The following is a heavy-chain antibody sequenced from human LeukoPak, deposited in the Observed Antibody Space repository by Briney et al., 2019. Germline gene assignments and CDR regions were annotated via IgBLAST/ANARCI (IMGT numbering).Heavy chain of an antibody. J-gene: IGHJ4*02. V-gene: IGHV4-59*12. CDR2: IYYSGST. Sequence: SETLSLTCTVSGGSISSYYWSWIRQPPGKGLEWIGYIYYSGSTNYNPSLKSRVTISVDTSKNQFSLKLSSVTAADTAVYYCASRGVTMVRGVKHRYYFDYWGQGTLVTVSS. CDR1: GGSISSYY. CDR3: ASRGVTMVRGVKHRYYFDY. D-gene: IGHD3-10*01.